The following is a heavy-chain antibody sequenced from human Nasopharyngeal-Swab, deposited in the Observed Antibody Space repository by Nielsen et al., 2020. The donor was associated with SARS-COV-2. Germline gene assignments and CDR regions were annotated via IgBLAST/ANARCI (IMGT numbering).Heavy chain of an antibody. CDR2: INSDGSST. J-gene: IGHJ4*01. V-gene: IGHV3-74*01. CDR1: GFTFSSYW. D-gene: IGHD1-26*01. CDR3: ASGMYSGSYLSYLEKDF. Sequence: GGSLRLSCAASGFTFSSYWMHWVRQAPGKGLVWVSRINSDGSSTSYADSVKGRFTISRDNAKNTLYLQMNSLRAEDTAVYYCASGMYSGSYLSYLEKDFWGQGTLVTVSS.